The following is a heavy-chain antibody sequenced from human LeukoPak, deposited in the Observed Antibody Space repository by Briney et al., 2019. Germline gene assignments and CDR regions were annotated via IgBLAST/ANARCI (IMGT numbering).Heavy chain of an antibody. D-gene: IGHD4-11*01. J-gene: IGHJ4*02. CDR3: ASSIKTTVGYFDY. Sequence: ASVKVSCGASGYTFTSYYMHWVRQAPGQGLEWMGIINPSGGSTSYAQKFQGRVTMTRDTSTSTVYMELSSLRSEDTAVYYCASSIKTTVGYFDYWGQGTLVTVSS. V-gene: IGHV1-46*03. CDR2: INPSGGST. CDR1: GYTFTSYY.